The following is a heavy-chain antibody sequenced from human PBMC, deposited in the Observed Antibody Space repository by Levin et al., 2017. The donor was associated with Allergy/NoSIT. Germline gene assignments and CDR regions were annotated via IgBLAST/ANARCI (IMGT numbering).Heavy chain of an antibody. J-gene: IGHJ4*02. CDR1: GFTFSTYR. Sequence: GESLKISCAASGFTFSTYRMHWVRQAPGKGLEYVSAISNNGGGTYYTNSVKGRFTISRDNSKNTLYLQMGSLRAEDMAVYYCARGQYYGSAMYYFDYWGQGTLVTVSS. V-gene: IGHV3-64*01. D-gene: IGHD3-10*01. CDR3: ARGQYYGSAMYYFDY. CDR2: ISNNGGGT.